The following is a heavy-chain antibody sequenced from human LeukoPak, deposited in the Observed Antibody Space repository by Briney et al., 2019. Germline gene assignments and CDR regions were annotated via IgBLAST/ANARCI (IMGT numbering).Heavy chain of an antibody. D-gene: IGHD2/OR15-2a*01. Sequence: SGPTLVNPTQTLTLTCTFSGFSLSTSGMCVSWIRQPPGKALEWLARIDWDDDKYYSTSLKTRLTISKDTSKNQVVLTMTNMDPVDTATYYCAQRIVTRYYFDYWGQGTLVTVSS. J-gene: IGHJ4*02. CDR1: GFSLSTSGMC. CDR3: AQRIVTRYYFDY. CDR2: IDWDDDK. V-gene: IGHV2-70*11.